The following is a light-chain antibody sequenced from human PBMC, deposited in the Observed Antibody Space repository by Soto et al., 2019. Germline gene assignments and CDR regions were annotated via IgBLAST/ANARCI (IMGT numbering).Light chain of an antibody. CDR1: GGDVGTYDF. Sequence: QSALTQPASVSGSLGQSVTISCTGTGGDVGTYDFVSWYQQHPGKAPKLLIFDVSSRPSGISNRFSGSKSGDTASLTISGLQAEDEADYYCITYLTNFVAFGGGTKLTVL. CDR2: DVS. V-gene: IGLV2-14*03. J-gene: IGLJ2*01. CDR3: ITYLTNFVA.